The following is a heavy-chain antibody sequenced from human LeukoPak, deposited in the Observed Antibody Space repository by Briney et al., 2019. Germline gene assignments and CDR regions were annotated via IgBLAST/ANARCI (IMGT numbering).Heavy chain of an antibody. CDR1: GYTFTSYG. D-gene: IGHD2-21*02. J-gene: IGHJ4*02. V-gene: IGHV1-18*01. CDR3: ARDCLLAYCGGDYQFDY. CDR2: ISAYNGNT. Sequence: ASVKVSCKASGYTFTSYGISWVRQAPGQGLEWMGWISAYNGNTNYAQKLQGRVTMTTDTSTSTAYMELRSLRSDDTAVYYCARDCLLAYCGGDYQFDYWGQGTLVTVSS.